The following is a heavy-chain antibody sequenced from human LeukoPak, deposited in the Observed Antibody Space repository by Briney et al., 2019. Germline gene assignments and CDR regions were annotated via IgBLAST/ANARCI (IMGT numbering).Heavy chain of an antibody. J-gene: IGHJ4*02. CDR2: ISGNGGST. CDR1: GFTFISYA. Sequence: GGSLRLSCAASGFTFISYAMTWVRQAPGKGLEWVSAISGNGGSTFYADSVKGRFTISGDNSKDTLYLQMNSLRAEDTAVYYCAKGRRGYSYGETFDYWGQGTLVTVSS. V-gene: IGHV3-23*01. CDR3: AKGRRGYSYGETFDY. D-gene: IGHD5-18*01.